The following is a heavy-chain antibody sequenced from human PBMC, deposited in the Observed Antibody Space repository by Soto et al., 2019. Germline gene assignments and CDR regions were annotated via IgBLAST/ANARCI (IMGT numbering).Heavy chain of an antibody. D-gene: IGHD6-6*01. CDR1: GYTFTGYY. Sequence: ASVKVSCKASGYTFTGYYMHWVRQAPGQGLEWMGWINPNSGGTNYAQKFQGWVTMTRDTSISTAYMELSRLRSDDTAVYYCAGGYGSSPVRQHHYYYMDFWGKGTTVTVSS. CDR2: INPNSGGT. CDR3: AGGYGSSPVRQHHYYYMDF. V-gene: IGHV1-2*04. J-gene: IGHJ6*03.